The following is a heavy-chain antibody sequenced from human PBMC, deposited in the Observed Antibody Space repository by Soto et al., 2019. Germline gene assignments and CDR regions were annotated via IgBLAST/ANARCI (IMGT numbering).Heavy chain of an antibody. CDR3: AKVPTLGYCSGGSWYDVDY. Sequence: QVQLVESGGGVVQPGRSLRLSCAASGFTFSSYGMHWVRQAPGKGLEWVAVISYDGSNKYYADSVKGRFTISRDNSKNTLYLQMNSLRAEDTAVYYCAKVPTLGYCSGGSWYDVDYWGQGTLVTVSS. D-gene: IGHD2-15*01. CDR1: GFTFSSYG. J-gene: IGHJ4*02. CDR2: ISYDGSNK. V-gene: IGHV3-30*18.